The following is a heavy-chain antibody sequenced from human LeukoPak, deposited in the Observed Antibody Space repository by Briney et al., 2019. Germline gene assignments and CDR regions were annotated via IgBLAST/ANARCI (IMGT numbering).Heavy chain of an antibody. Sequence: PGGSLRLSCAASRFSVSDYSISWIRQSPGKRPEWISYVMSGRGSTNYADSVKGRFTISRDNAKNSVALQLDGLRADDTAVYFCTRERRGSYYAFESWGQGTLVTVSS. CDR3: TRERRGSYYAFES. V-gene: IGHV3-11*05. CDR1: RFSVSDYS. CDR2: VMSGRGST. D-gene: IGHD3-16*01. J-gene: IGHJ4*02.